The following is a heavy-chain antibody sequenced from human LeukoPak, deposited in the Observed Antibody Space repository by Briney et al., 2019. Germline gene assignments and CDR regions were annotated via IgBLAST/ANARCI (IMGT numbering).Heavy chain of an antibody. Sequence: TLSLTCAVSGGSISSAGYSWNWIRQPPGKALEWLARIDWDDDKFYSTSLKTRLTISKDTSKNQVVLTMTNMDPVDTATYYCARMAGDVEGAFDYWGQGTLVTVSS. D-gene: IGHD2-21*02. V-gene: IGHV2-70*16. J-gene: IGHJ4*02. CDR2: IDWDDDK. CDR1: GGSISSAGYS. CDR3: ARMAGDVEGAFDY.